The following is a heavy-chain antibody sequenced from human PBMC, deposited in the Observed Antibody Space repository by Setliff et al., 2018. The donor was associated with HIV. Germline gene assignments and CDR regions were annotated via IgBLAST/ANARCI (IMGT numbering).Heavy chain of an antibody. CDR2: IYHSGNT. Sequence: NPSETLSLTCTVSGDSISSDFYWGWIRQPPGKGLEWIASIYHSGNTYYMPSLQSRVTISVGMSKNQFSLKLNSVTAADTAVYYCARGEACGGGCHYAFELWGRGTMVTVSS. J-gene: IGHJ3*01. CDR1: GDSISSDFY. CDR3: ARGEACGGGCHYAFEL. D-gene: IGHD2-21*02. V-gene: IGHV4-38-2*02.